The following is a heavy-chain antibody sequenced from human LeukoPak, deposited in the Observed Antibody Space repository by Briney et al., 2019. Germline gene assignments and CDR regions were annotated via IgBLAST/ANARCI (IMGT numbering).Heavy chain of an antibody. D-gene: IGHD1-26*01. J-gene: IGHJ5*02. CDR1: GYTFTIYY. CDR2: INPSGGST. V-gene: IGHV1-46*01. CDR3: AREEVMEIVGATVPGWFDP. Sequence: ASVKVSCKASGYTFTIYYMHWVRQAPGQGLEWMGIINPSGGSTNYAQKFQGRVTMTRDMSTSTVYMELSSLRSEDTAVYYCAREEVMEIVGATVPGWFDPWGQGTLVTVSS.